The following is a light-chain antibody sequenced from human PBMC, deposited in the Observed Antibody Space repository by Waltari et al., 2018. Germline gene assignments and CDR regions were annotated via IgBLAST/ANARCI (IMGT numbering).Light chain of an antibody. J-gene: IGKJ2*01. CDR3: QQSYSTPYT. CDR1: QRISSY. CDR2: AAS. Sequence: IQMTHAPSSLSASLAASLTITCRASQRISSYLNWYQPKPGKASKLLIYAASSLQSGVPSRFSGSGSGTDFTLTISRLQPEDCSTYYCQQSYSTPYTFGQGTKREIK. V-gene: IGKV1-39*01.